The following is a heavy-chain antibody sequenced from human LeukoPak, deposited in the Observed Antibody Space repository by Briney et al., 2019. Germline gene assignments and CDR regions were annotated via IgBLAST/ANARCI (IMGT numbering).Heavy chain of an antibody. J-gene: IGHJ4*02. CDR1: GFTFSTSW. D-gene: IGHD2-15*01. V-gene: IGHV3-7*04. CDR2: IKEDGSET. CDR3: ARGDCSGGSCYLSLTTIDY. Sequence: GGSLRLSCVASGFTFSTSWMNWVRQAPGKGLEWVANIKEDGSETHYVDSVKGRFTISRDNAKNSLYLQIDCLRAEDTAVYYCARGDCSGGSCYLSLTTIDYWGQGTLVTVSS.